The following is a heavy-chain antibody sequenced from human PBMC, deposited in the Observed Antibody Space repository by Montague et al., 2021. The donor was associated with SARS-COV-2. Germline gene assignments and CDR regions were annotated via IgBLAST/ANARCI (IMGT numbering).Heavy chain of an antibody. CDR2: IYWNDGK. Sequence: VKPTQTFTLICSFSGFSLDTRGAGVAWIRQPPGKALEWLGTIYWNDGKHYNSSLKSRLSMSKDTSKNQVVLILTDVDPADTATYFCAHREEDNNGRSWFDPWGQGTLVTVSS. V-gene: IGHV2-5*01. J-gene: IGHJ5*02. D-gene: IGHD2-15*01. CDR3: AHREEDNNGRSWFDP. CDR1: GFSLDTRGAG.